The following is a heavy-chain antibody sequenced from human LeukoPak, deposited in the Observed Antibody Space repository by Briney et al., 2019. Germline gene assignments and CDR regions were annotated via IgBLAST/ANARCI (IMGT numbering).Heavy chain of an antibody. CDR3: AREVRFLEWLPRRYYYYYMDV. D-gene: IGHD3-3*01. CDR1: GGSISSYY. V-gene: IGHV4-4*07. CDR2: IYTSGST. J-gene: IGHJ6*03. Sequence: SETLSLTFTVSGGSISSYYWSWIRQPAGKGLEWIGRIYTSGSTNYNPSLKSRVTMSVDTSKNQFSLKLSSVTAADTAVYYCAREVRFLEWLPRRYYYYYMDVWGKGTTVTVSS.